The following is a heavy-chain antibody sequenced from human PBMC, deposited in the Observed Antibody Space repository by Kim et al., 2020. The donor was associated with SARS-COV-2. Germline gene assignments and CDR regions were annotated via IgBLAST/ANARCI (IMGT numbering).Heavy chain of an antibody. CDR3: ARGRGVLRFLEWFKGFDP. D-gene: IGHD3-3*01. CDR1: GGSFSGYY. J-gene: IGHJ5*02. Sequence: SETLSLTCAVYGGSFSGYYWSWIRQPPGKGLEWIGEINHSGSTNYNPSLKSRVTISVDTSKNQFSLKLSSVTAADTAVYYCARGRGVLRFLEWFKGFDP. V-gene: IGHV4-34*01. CDR2: INHSGST.